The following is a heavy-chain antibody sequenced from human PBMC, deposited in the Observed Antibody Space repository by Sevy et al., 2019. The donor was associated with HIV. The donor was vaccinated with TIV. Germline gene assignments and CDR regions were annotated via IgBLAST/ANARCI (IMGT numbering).Heavy chain of an antibody. CDR3: ARDLPPSATTVAHFDY. J-gene: IGHJ4*02. CDR2: ITNSGSAE. D-gene: IGHD4-17*01. CDR1: GFTFSSYE. Sequence: GGSLRLSCAASGFTFSSYEMNWVRQAPGKGLEWVSYITNSGSAEYYSDSVRGRFTISRDNTKNSLFLQMNSLRAEDTALYYCARDLPPSATTVAHFDYWGRGTLVTVSS. V-gene: IGHV3-48*03.